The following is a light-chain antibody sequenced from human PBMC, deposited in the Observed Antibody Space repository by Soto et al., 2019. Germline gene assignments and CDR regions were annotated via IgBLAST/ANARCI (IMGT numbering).Light chain of an antibody. J-gene: IGKJ1*01. CDR3: QQYKTYPWT. V-gene: IGKV1-5*01. Sequence: DIQMTQSASTLSASLGDRVTITCWASQSISTWLAWYQQKKGRAPKLLIYDASTLESGVPSRFSGSGYGTEFNLTVSSLQTDDFATYHCQQYKTYPWTFGQGTKVDIK. CDR1: QSISTW. CDR2: DAS.